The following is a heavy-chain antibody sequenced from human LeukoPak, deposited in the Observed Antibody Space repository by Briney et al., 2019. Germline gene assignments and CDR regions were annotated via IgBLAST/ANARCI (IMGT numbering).Heavy chain of an antibody. CDR2: ISGSGGST. CDR3: AKDFRIGYSAHFDY. D-gene: IGHD2-21*01. J-gene: IGHJ4*02. Sequence: HPGGSLRLSCAASGFTFSSYAMSWVRQAPGKGLEWVSAISGSGGSTYYADSVKGRFTISRDNSKNTLYLQMDSLRGEDTAVYYYAKDFRIGYSAHFDYWGQGALVTVSS. CDR1: GFTFSSYA. V-gene: IGHV3-23*01.